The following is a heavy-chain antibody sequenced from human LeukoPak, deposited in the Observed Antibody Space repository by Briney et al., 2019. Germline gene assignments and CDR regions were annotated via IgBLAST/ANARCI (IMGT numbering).Heavy chain of an antibody. CDR1: GFTFSSYE. CDR2: ISSSGSTI. J-gene: IGHJ4*02. V-gene: IGHV3-48*03. Sequence: GGSLRLSCAASGFTFSSYEMNWVRQAPGKGLEWVSYISSSGSTIYYADSVKGRFTISRDNAKNSLYLQMNSLRAEDTAVYYCARSLWFGTPAVFDYWGQGTLVTVSS. CDR3: ARSLWFGTPAVFDY. D-gene: IGHD3-10*01.